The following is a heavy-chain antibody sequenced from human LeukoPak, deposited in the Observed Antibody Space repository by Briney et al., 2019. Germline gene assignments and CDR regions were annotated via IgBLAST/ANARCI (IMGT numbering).Heavy chain of an antibody. J-gene: IGHJ4*02. D-gene: IGHD5-24*01. V-gene: IGHV4-39*01. Sequence: PSETPSLTCTVSGGSISSASYYWGWIRQPPGKGLEWIGSIYYSGSTYYNPSLKSRVTISVNMSKNQFSLKLSSVTAADTAVYYCARQFGGYNLYYFDYWGQGTLVTVSS. CDR3: ARQFGGYNLYYFDY. CDR1: GGSISSASYY. CDR2: IYYSGST.